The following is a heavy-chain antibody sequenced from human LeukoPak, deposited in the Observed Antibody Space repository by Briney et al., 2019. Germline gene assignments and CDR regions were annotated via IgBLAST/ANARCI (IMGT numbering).Heavy chain of an antibody. CDR1: GGSISSRSYY. CDR2: IYYSGST. V-gene: IGHV4-39*07. CDR3: ARLCLPATRFDY. J-gene: IGHJ4*02. Sequence: PSETLSLTCTVSGGSISSRSYYWGWIRQPPGKGLEWIGIIYYSGSTYSNPSLKSRVTISVDTSKNQFSLKLTSVTAADTAVYYCARLCLPATRFDYWGQGTLVTVSS. D-gene: IGHD5-24*01.